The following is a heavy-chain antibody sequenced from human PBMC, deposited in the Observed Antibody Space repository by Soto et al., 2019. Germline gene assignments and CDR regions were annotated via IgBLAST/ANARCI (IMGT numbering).Heavy chain of an antibody. D-gene: IGHD1-26*01. CDR2: ISWNSGNI. CDR1: GFTFDDYA. J-gene: IGHJ4*02. CDR3: AKGSTTTNFSYFDY. V-gene: IGHV3-9*01. Sequence: EVQLVESGGGLVQPGRSLRLSCGASGFTFDDYAMHWVRQAPGKGLEWVSSISWNSGNIGYAEFVKGRFIISRDNAKNSLYLQMNSLRPEDTALYYCAKGSTTTNFSYFDYWGQGTLVTVSS.